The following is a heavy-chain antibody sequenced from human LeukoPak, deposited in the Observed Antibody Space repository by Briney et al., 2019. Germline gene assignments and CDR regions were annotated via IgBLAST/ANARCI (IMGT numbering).Heavy chain of an antibody. V-gene: IGHV3-74*01. Sequence: GGSLRLSCAASGFTFSSYWMHWVRQAPGKGLVWVSRINSDGSSTSYADSVKGRFTISRDNAKNTLYLQMNSLRAEDTAVYYCARGGYVYYDSSGYGCWGQGTLVTVSS. D-gene: IGHD3-22*01. CDR1: GFTFSSYW. J-gene: IGHJ4*02. CDR3: ARGGYVYYDSSGYGC. CDR2: INSDGSST.